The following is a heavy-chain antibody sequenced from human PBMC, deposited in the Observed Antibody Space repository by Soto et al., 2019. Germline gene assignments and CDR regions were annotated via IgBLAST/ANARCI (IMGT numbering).Heavy chain of an antibody. CDR2: ISGSVGST. CDR1: GFTFSSYA. V-gene: IGHV3-23*01. D-gene: IGHD4-17*01. J-gene: IGHJ4*02. CDR3: AKTPGPLFDYGDIALGY. Sequence: GGSLRLSCAASGFTFSSYAMHWVRQAPGKGLEWVSAISGSVGSTYYADSVKGRFTISRDNSKNTLYLQMNSLRAEDTAVYYCAKTPGPLFDYGDIALGYWGQGTLVTVSS.